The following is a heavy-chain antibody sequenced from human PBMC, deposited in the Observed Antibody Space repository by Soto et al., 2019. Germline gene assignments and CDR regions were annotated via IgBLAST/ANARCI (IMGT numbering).Heavy chain of an antibody. CDR1: GFIFSYFS. V-gene: IGHV3-48*01. CDR3: VRDLNWAFDY. D-gene: IGHD7-27*01. Sequence: PGGSLRLSCAASGFIFSYFSISWVRQAPGKGLEWISYITRDRGVRVYADSVKGRFTISRDNAENSVYLQMNSVRAEDSAGYYCVRDLNWAFDYWGQGILVTVSS. J-gene: IGHJ4*02. CDR2: ITRDRGVR.